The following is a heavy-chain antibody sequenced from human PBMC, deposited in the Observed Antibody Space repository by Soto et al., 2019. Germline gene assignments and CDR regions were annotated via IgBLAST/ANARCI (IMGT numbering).Heavy chain of an antibody. CDR3: ARKDKSGYFNWFDP. J-gene: IGHJ5*02. CDR2: IFPSDSDT. V-gene: IGHV5-51*01. CDR1: GYSFTSYW. D-gene: IGHD3-22*01. Sequence: GESLKISCKGSGYSFTSYWIFWVRQMPGKGLEWMGIIFPSDSDTRYSPSFQGQVTISADRSTSTVFLQWASLKASDTAVYFCARKDKSGYFNWFDPWGQGTLVTVSS.